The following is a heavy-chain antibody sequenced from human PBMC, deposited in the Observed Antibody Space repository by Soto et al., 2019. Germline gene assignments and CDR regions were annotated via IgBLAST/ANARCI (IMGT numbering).Heavy chain of an antibody. D-gene: IGHD6-13*01. CDR3: ARGRTSWYGDYFED. CDR2: IYTSGST. Sequence: KTWETLSLTCTFSVGSISSYYWSWIRHPAGKGLEWIGRIYTSGSTNYNPSLKSRVTMSVDTSKNQFSLKLSSVTAADTAVYYCARGRTSWYGDYFEDWGQGTLVIVSS. V-gene: IGHV4-4*07. CDR1: VGSISSYY. J-gene: IGHJ4*02.